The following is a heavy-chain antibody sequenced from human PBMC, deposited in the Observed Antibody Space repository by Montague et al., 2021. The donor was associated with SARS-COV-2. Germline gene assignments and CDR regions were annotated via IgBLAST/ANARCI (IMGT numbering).Heavy chain of an antibody. D-gene: IGHD3-3*01. J-gene: IGHJ5*02. V-gene: IGHV4-39*01. Sequence: SETLSLTCTVSGDSTSCPSCYWGWIRQTPGKGLDWIGTIYNSGTTYYNPSLKSRLTISIDTSKNQFSLKLSSVTAADTAVYYCARHRKYDDHSLDNWFHPWGQGTLVTVSS. CDR3: ARHRKYDDHSLDNWFHP. CDR1: GDSTSCPSCY. CDR2: IYNSGTT.